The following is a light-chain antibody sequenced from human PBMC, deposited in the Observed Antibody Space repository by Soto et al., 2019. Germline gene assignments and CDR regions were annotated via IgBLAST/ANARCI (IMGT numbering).Light chain of an antibody. V-gene: IGLV2-8*01. Sequence: QSVLTQPPSASGSPGQAVAISCTGTSSDVGAYNFVSWYQQHPGKAPKLMIYDVSQRPSGVPDRFSGSKSGNMASLTVSGLQAEDEADYYCSSYAGTHVVFGTGTKVTVL. CDR2: DVS. CDR3: SSYAGTHVV. CDR1: SSDVGAYNF. J-gene: IGLJ1*01.